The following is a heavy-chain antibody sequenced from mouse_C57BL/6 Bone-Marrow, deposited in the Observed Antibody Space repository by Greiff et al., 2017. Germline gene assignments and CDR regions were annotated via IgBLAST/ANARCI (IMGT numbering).Heavy chain of an antibody. CDR2: INPSSGYT. Sequence: QVQLKESGAELARPGASVKMSCKASGYTFTSYTMHWVKQRPGQGLEWIGYINPSSGYTKYNQKFKDKATLTADKSSSTAYMQLSSLTSEDSAVYYCASPLGFAYWGQGTLVTVSA. J-gene: IGHJ3*01. V-gene: IGHV1-4*01. CDR3: ASPLGFAY. CDR1: GYTFTSYT.